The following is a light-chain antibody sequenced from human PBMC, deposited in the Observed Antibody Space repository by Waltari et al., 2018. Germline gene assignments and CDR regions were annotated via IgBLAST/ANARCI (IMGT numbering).Light chain of an antibody. CDR1: QTVSSN. CDR2: GAS. V-gene: IGKV3-15*01. CDR3: QQYNHWPWT. J-gene: IGKJ1*01. Sequence: MTQSPGTLSASPGERVTLSCRASQTVSSNLVWYKQIPGQPPRVLIYGASARATGVPASVSGSGSATEFTLSISSLQSEDFAVYFWQQYNHWPWTFGQGTKVEVK.